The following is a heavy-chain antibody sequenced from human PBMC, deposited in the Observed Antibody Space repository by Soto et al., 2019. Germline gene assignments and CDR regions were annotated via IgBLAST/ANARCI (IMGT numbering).Heavy chain of an antibody. V-gene: IGHV1-3*01. J-gene: IGHJ4*02. CDR3: ARGFFGSADY. CDR2: INGGDAHT. D-gene: IGHD3-10*01. Sequence: ASVKVSCKASGYNFIANAIHWMRQAPGQRPEWMGWINGGDAHTDFSKKFQGRVTLTRDTPATTAYMELRSLRSEDTAAYYCARGFFGSADYWGQGTLVTVSS. CDR1: GYNFIANA.